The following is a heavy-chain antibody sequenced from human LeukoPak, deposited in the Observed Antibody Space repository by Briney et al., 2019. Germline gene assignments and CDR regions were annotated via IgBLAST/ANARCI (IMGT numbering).Heavy chain of an antibody. V-gene: IGHV3-15*01. CDR3: TTSWMVRGVIVHFDY. J-gene: IGHJ4*02. CDR1: GCSFSNAW. CDR2: INSKTDGGTT. Sequence: GGSLRLSCAACGCSFSNAWMSRVGQAPAKGLEWVGRINSKTDGGTTDYAAPVQGRFTISRDDSKNTLYLQMNSLKTEDTAVYYCTTSWMVRGVIVHFDYWGQGTLVTVSS. D-gene: IGHD3-10*01.